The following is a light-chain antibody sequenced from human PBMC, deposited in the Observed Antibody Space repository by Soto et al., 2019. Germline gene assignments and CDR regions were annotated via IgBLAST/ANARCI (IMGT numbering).Light chain of an antibody. CDR2: ENK. CDR1: SSNIGNNY. Sequence: QSVLTQPPSVSAAPGQKVTISCSGSSSNIGNNYVSWYQQPPGTAPKPLIYENKKRPSGIPDRFSGSKSGTSATLGITGLQTGDEADYYCGTWDSSLSAVVFGGGTKLTVL. J-gene: IGLJ2*01. V-gene: IGLV1-51*02. CDR3: GTWDSSLSAVV.